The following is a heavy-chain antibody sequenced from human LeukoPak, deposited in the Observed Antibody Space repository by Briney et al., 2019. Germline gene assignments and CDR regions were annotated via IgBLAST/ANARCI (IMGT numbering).Heavy chain of an antibody. V-gene: IGHV4-59*01. CDR1: SGSISSYY. Sequence: SETLSLTCTVSSGSISSYYWSWIRQPPGKGLEWIGYIYYSGSTNYNPSLKSRVTISVDTSKNQFSLKLSSVTAADTAVYYCARDAQYYDILTGYYRGGFDYWGQGTLVTVSS. D-gene: IGHD3-9*01. J-gene: IGHJ4*02. CDR3: ARDAQYYDILTGYYRGGFDY. CDR2: IYYSGST.